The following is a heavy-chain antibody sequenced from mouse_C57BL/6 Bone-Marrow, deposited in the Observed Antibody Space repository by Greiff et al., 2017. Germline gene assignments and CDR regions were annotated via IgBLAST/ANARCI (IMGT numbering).Heavy chain of an antibody. CDR2: ISYDGSN. Sequence: EVQLVESGPGLVKPSQSLSLTCSVTGYSITSGYYWNWIRQFPGNKLEWMGYISYDGSNNYNPSLKKRISITRDTSKNQVFLKLNSVTTEDTATYYCARDRTSFFADWGQGTLVTVAA. V-gene: IGHV3-6*01. CDR3: ARDRTSFFAD. J-gene: IGHJ3*01. CDR1: GYSITSGYY.